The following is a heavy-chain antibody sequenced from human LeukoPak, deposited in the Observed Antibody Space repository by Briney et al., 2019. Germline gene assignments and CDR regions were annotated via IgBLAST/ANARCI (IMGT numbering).Heavy chain of an antibody. D-gene: IGHD5-12*01. V-gene: IGHV3-7*01. CDR2: INPDGSRI. J-gene: IGHJ3*02. CDR3: ARDSGYNAFDI. Sequence: GGSLRLSYAASGFTFSTSWMTWVRQAPGKGLDWLGNINPDGSRINYVDSVKGRSTFSRDNAKNSLFLQMNSLRAEDTAVFYCARDSGYNAFDIWGQGTMVTVSS. CDR1: GFTFSTSW.